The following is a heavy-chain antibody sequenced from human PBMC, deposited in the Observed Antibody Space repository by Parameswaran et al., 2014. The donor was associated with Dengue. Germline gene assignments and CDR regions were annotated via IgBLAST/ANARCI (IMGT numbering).Heavy chain of an antibody. D-gene: IGHD3-22*01. CDR3: ARVSYYYDSSGYYPGQYYGMDV. V-gene: IGHV4-39*01. Sequence: WIRQPPGKGLEWIGSIYYSGSTYYNPSLKSRVTISVDTSKNQFSLKLSSVTAADTAVYYCARVSYYYDSSGYYPGQYYGMDVWGQGTTVTVSS. J-gene: IGHJ6*02. CDR2: IYYSGST.